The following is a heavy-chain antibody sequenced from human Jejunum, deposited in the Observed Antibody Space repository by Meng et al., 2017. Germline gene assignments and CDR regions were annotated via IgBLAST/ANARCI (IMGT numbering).Heavy chain of an antibody. J-gene: IGHJ3*02. CDR2: ISWNSGSI. Sequence: SLKISCAASGLTFDDYAMHGVRQAPGKGLEGVSGISWNSGSIGYADSVKGRFTISRDNAKNSLYLQMNSLRAEDTALYYCAKDKGDGTRELTDAFDIWGQGTMVTVSS. CDR3: AKDKGDGTRELTDAFDI. CDR1: GLTFDDYA. D-gene: IGHD1-26*01. V-gene: IGHV3-9*01.